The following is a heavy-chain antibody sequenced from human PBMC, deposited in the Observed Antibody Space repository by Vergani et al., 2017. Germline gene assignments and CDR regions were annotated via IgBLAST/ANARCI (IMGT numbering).Heavy chain of an antibody. V-gene: IGHV3-74*02. J-gene: IGHJ5*02. D-gene: IGHD1-20*01. CDR2: INSDGSST. CDR3: ARGGPYNWVNGRWLDP. Sequence: EVQLLESGGGSAQPGESLRLSCVASGFTFTAHGLNWVRQAPGKGLVWVSRINSDGSSTNYADSVKGRFTISRDNYKNTLSLKLSGLRPDDTAIYYCARGGPYNWVNGRWLDPWGQGTLVTVSS. CDR1: GFTFTAHG.